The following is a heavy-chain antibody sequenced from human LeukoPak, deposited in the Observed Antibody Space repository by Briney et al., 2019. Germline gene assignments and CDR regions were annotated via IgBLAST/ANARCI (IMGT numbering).Heavy chain of an antibody. D-gene: IGHD3-22*01. J-gene: IGHJ4*02. CDR1: GFTFSTHW. CDR3: ARDFYDRSGYLTLDH. Sequence: GGSLRLSCAASGFTFSTHWMSWVRQAPGKGLEWVANIKQDGSDKYYVDSVKGRFTISRDNAKNSLYLQMNSLRVEDTAVYYCARDFYDRSGYLTLDHWGQGSLVTVSS. CDR2: IKQDGSDK. V-gene: IGHV3-7*05.